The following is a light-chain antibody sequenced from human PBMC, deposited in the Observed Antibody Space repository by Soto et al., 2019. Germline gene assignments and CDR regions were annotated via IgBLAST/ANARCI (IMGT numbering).Light chain of an antibody. V-gene: IGLV2-14*01. CDR3: SSYTSKSSLI. Sequence: QSALTQPASVSGSPGQSITISCAGTRRDVGAYNLVSWYQQHPGRAPPLIIYEVRNRPSGISFRFSGSKSGNTASLTISGLQSEDEADYYCSSYTSKSSLIFGGGTKLTVL. J-gene: IGLJ2*01. CDR1: RRDVGAYNL. CDR2: EVR.